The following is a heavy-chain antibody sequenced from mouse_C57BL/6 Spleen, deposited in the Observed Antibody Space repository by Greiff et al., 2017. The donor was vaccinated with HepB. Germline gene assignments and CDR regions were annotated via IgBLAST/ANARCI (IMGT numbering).Heavy chain of an antibody. J-gene: IGHJ3*01. D-gene: IGHD1-1*01. CDR1: GYAFSSYW. CDR2: IYPGDGDT. V-gene: IGHV1-80*01. CDR3: AGDFITTVVATSRCAY. Sequence: VKLQESGAELVKPGASVKISCKASGYAFSSYWMNWVKQRPGKGLEWIGQIYPGDGDTNYNGKFKGKATLTADKSSSTAYMQLSSLTSEDSAVYFCAGDFITTVVATSRCAYWGQGTLVTVSA.